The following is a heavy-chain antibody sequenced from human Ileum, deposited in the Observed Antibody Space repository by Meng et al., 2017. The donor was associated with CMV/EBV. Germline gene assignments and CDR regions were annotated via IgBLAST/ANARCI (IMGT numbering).Heavy chain of an antibody. CDR1: GFNFNTYW. V-gene: IGHV3-74*01. D-gene: IGHD2-8*02. CDR3: TRDFWYFFDS. CDR2: VKSDGSET. J-gene: IGHJ4*02. Sequence: LSCAASGFNFNTYWMHWVRQAPGKGLVWVSLVKSDGSETRYADSVKGRFTISRDNAKNTVYLQMNSLRPEDTAIYYCTRDFWYFFDSWGQGTLVTVSS.